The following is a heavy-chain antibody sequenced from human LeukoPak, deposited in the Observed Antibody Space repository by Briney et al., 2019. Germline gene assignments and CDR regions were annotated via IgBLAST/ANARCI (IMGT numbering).Heavy chain of an antibody. Sequence: GGSLRLSCAASGFTFSSYGMHWVRQAPGKGLDWVAVISYDGSNKYYADSVKGRFTISRDNSKNTLYLQMNSLRAEDTAVYYCARDWWGRPQWLVAFDIWGQGTMVAVSS. D-gene: IGHD6-19*01. J-gene: IGHJ3*02. CDR3: ARDWWGRPQWLVAFDI. CDR1: GFTFSSYG. CDR2: ISYDGSNK. V-gene: IGHV3-30*03.